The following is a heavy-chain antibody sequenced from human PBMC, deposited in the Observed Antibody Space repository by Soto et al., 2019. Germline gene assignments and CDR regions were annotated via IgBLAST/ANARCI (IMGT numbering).Heavy chain of an antibody. D-gene: IGHD3-3*01. J-gene: IGHJ6*02. CDR1: GGSISSGDYY. CDR3: ARGGYDFWSGYAPYYGMDV. V-gene: IGHV4-30-4*01. Sequence: SETLSLTCTVSGGSISSGDYYWSWIRQPPGKGLEWIGYIYYSGSTYYNPSLKSRVTISVDTSKNQFSLKLSSVTAADTAVYYCARGGYDFWSGYAPYYGMDVWGQGPTVPVSS. CDR2: IYYSGST.